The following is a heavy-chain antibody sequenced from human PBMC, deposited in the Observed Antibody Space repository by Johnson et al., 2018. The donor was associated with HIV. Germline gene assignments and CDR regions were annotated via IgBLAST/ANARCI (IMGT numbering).Heavy chain of an antibody. V-gene: IGHV3-30*04. Sequence: QVHLVESGGGVVQPGRSLRLSCAASGFTFRTFPMHWVRQAPGKGLEWMAFISYNEDKKYYADSVKGRFTISRDNSKNTLYLQMNSLRAEDTAVYYCAREHSEVRDGSNTRGAFDIWGQGTMVTVSS. CDR1: GFTFRTFP. D-gene: IGHD3-10*01. CDR2: ISYNEDKK. J-gene: IGHJ3*02. CDR3: AREHSEVRDGSNTRGAFDI.